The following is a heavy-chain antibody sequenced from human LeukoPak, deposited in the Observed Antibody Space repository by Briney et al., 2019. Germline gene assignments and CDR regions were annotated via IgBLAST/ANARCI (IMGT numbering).Heavy chain of an antibody. CDR2: MSYSGST. D-gene: IGHD3-22*01. CDR3: ARLTNSDSSGYYLDY. CDR1: RGSISSRSFY. Sequence: SETLSLTCSVSRGSISSRSFYWGWIRQPPGKGLEYIGSMSYSGSTYYNPSLKSRVTISVDTSKNQFSLKLSSVTAADTAVYYCARLTNSDSSGYYLDYWGQGTLVTVSS. J-gene: IGHJ4*02. V-gene: IGHV4-39*01.